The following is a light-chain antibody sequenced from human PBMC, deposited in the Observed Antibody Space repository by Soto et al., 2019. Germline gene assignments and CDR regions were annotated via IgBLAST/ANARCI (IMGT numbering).Light chain of an antibody. J-gene: IGKJ1*01. CDR3: QQYISFPRT. V-gene: IGKV3D-15*01. CDR2: GAS. Sequence: MVMTQSPATLSVSPGERATLSCRASQSVSSNLAWYQQKPGQAPRLLIYGASSRATGVPDRFSGSGSGTDFTLTISSLQPDDFATYYCQQYISFPRTFGQGTKVDI. CDR1: QSVSSN.